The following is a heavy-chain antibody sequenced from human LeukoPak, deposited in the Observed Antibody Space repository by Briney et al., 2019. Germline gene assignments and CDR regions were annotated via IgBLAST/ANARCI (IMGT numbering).Heavy chain of an antibody. D-gene: IGHD3-22*01. CDR3: ARAIIDDSSGYSVYWFDP. V-gene: IGHV3-48*04. J-gene: IGHJ5*02. Sequence: GGSLRLSCAASGFSFSSYNMNWVRQAPGKGLEWVSYISSSTSTIYYADSVKGRFTISRDNAKNSLYLQMNSLRAEDTAVYYCARAIIDDSSGYSVYWFDPWGQGTLVTVSS. CDR1: GFSFSSYN. CDR2: ISSSTSTI.